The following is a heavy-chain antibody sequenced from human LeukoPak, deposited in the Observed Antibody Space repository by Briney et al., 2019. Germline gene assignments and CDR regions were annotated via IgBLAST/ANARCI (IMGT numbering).Heavy chain of an antibody. CDR3: AKGGPSRITMVRGVIPYFDY. CDR1: GFTFSSYS. CDR2: ISSSSSYI. Sequence: GGSLRLSCAASGFTFSSYSMNWVRQAPGKGLEWVSSISSSSSYIYYADSVKGRFTIPRDNAKNSLYLQMNSLRAEDTAVYYCAKGGPSRITMVRGVIPYFDYWGQGTLVTVSS. D-gene: IGHD3-10*01. V-gene: IGHV3-21*01. J-gene: IGHJ4*02.